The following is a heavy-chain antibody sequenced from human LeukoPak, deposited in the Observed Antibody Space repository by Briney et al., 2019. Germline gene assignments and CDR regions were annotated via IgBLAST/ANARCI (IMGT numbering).Heavy chain of an antibody. CDR3: AKDLRWLPNFDY. Sequence: GGSLRLXCAASGFTFSSYGMHWVRQAPGKGLEWVAFIRYDGSNKYYADSVKGRFTISRDNSKNTLYLQMNSLRAEDTAVYYCAKDLRWLPNFDYWGQGTLVTVSS. D-gene: IGHD5-24*01. V-gene: IGHV3-30*02. J-gene: IGHJ4*02. CDR2: IRYDGSNK. CDR1: GFTFSSYG.